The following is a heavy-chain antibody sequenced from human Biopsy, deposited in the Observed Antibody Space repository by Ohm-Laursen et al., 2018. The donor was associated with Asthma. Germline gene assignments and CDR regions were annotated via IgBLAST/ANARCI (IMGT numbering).Heavy chain of an antibody. Sequence: SDTLSLTWTVSGDSISSFYWSWIRQSPEKGLEWMGYVYWTGSTNYNPSLKSRITMSVDTPKNRMFLELTSVTAADTAIYYCVRAVRNEQWLAPFDYWGQGKPVTVSS. CDR3: VRAVRNEQWLAPFDY. V-gene: IGHV4-59*07. J-gene: IGHJ4*02. CDR1: GDSISSFY. CDR2: VYWTGST. D-gene: IGHD6-19*01.